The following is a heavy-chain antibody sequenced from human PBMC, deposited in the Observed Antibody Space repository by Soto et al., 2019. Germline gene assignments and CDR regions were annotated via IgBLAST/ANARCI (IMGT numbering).Heavy chain of an antibody. V-gene: IGHV3-23*01. J-gene: IGHJ5*02. CDR3: ARDPSGWYLNWFDP. CDR1: GFSFRTEA. CDR2: ITGTGASI. D-gene: IGHD6-19*01. Sequence: GGSLRLSCAASGFSFRTEAMFWVRQAPGEGLEWVSGITGTGASIYYAASVKGRFTISRDNAKNTPYLQMNSLRAEATAVYYCARDPSGWYLNWFDPWCQGTLVTVSS.